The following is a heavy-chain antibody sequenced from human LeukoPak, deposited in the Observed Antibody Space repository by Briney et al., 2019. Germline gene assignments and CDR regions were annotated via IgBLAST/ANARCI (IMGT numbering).Heavy chain of an antibody. CDR2: ISYDGSNK. CDR1: GFTFNSYG. CDR3: AKYCSGGSCLDY. D-gene: IGHD2-15*01. V-gene: IGHV3-30*18. Sequence: GGSLGLSCAASGFTFNSYGMHWVRQAPGKGLEWVAVISYDGSNKYYADSVKGRFTISRDNSKNTLYLQMNSLRAEDTAVYYCAKYCSGGSCLDYWGQGTLVTVSS. J-gene: IGHJ4*02.